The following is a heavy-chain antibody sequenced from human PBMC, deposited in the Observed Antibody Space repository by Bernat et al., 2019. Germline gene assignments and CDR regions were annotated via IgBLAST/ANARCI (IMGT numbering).Heavy chain of an antibody. D-gene: IGHD5-18*01. J-gene: IGHJ4*02. V-gene: IGHV3-23*04. Sequence: EVQLVESVGGLVQPGGSLRLSCAASGFTFSSYAMSWVRQAPGKGLEWVSAISGSGGSTYYADSVKGRFTISRDNSKNTLYLQMNSLRAEDTAVYYCAKDGNRLRQLWSYFDYWGQGTLVTVSS. CDR1: GFTFSSYA. CDR3: AKDGNRLRQLWSYFDY. CDR2: ISGSGGST.